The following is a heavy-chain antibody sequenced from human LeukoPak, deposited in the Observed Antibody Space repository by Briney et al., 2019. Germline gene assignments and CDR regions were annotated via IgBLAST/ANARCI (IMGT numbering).Heavy chain of an antibody. CDR1: GFTFSSYS. CDR2: ISSSSSYI. J-gene: IGHJ3*02. Sequence: GGSLRLSCAASGFTFSSYSMNWVRQAPGKGLEWVSSISSSSSYIYYADSVKGRFTISRDNAKNSLYLQMNSLRAEDTAVYYCARHDEDSSGYFDALDIWGQGTMVTVSS. CDR3: ARHDEDSSGYFDALDI. V-gene: IGHV3-21*01. D-gene: IGHD3-22*01.